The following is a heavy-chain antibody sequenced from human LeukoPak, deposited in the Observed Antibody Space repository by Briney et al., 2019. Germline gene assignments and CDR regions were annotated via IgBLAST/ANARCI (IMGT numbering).Heavy chain of an antibody. CDR1: GGSISSGGYY. CDR2: IYYSGST. J-gene: IGHJ4*02. D-gene: IGHD4-23*01. CDR3: ARDRGGNSGFYY. Sequence: PSETLSLTCTVSGGSISSGGYYWSWIRQHPGKGLEWIGCIYYSGSTYYNPSLKSRVTISVDTSKNQFPLKLSSVTAADTAVYYCARDRGGNSGFYYWGQGTLVTVSS. V-gene: IGHV4-31*03.